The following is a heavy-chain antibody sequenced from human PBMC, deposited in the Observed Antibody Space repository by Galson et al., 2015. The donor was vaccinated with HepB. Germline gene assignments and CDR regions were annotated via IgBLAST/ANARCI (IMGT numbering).Heavy chain of an antibody. CDR3: ARDSLLVTAILAY. Sequence: SVKVSCKASGYRFTSYYMHWVRQAPGQGLEWMGIINPRGGDTSYARKFQGRLTMTRDTSTSPVDMELSSLRSEDTAVDDCARDSLLVTAILAYWGQGSLVTVSS. V-gene: IGHV1-46*01. D-gene: IGHD2-21*02. CDR2: INPRGGDT. CDR1: GYRFTSYY. J-gene: IGHJ1*01.